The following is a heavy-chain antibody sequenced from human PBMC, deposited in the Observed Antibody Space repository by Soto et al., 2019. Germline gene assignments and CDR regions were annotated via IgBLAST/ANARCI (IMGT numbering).Heavy chain of an antibody. CDR2: INPSGDSR. D-gene: IGHD4-17*01. Sequence: ASVKVSCKASGFSFSDYFMHWVRQAPGQGLEWMGIINPSGDSRNYAQKFQGGVTITRDTSTSTAYMELSSLRSEDTAVYYCARDPTYGDYGPFDYWGQGTLVTVSS. CDR3: ARDPTYGDYGPFDY. J-gene: IGHJ4*02. V-gene: IGHV1-46*01. CDR1: GFSFSDYF.